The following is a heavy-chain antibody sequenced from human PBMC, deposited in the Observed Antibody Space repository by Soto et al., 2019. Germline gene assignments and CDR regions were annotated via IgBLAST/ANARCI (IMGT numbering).Heavy chain of an antibody. CDR1: GFTFSDYY. V-gene: IGHV3-11*06. Sequence: GGSLRLSCVASGFTFSDYYMSWVRQAPGKGLEWLSYSSNSGTYTKYAGSVKGRFSISRDDAKNSLYLQINSLRGEDTAIYYCARSGDNYNVLDYWGQGTPVTVSS. D-gene: IGHD3-10*02. J-gene: IGHJ4*02. CDR2: SSNSGTYT. CDR3: ARSGDNYNVLDY.